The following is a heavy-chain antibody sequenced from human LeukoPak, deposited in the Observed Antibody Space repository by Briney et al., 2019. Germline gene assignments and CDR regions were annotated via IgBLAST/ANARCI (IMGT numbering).Heavy chain of an antibody. CDR3: AREETSSGSFDY. CDR2: INHSGST. Sequence: SETLSLTCAVYGGSFSGYYWSWIRQPPEKGLEWIGEINHSGSTNYNPSLKSRVTISVDTSKNQFSLKLSSVTAADTAVYYCAREETSSGSFDYWGQGTLVTVSS. V-gene: IGHV4-34*01. J-gene: IGHJ4*02. CDR1: GGSFSGYY. D-gene: IGHD6-25*01.